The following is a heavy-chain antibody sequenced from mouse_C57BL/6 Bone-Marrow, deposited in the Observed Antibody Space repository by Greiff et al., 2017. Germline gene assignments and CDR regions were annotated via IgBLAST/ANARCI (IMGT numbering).Heavy chain of an antibody. V-gene: IGHV1-54*01. CDR3: ARHDADITHDFDK. Sequence: QVQLKQSGAELVRPGTSVKVSCKASGYAFTEYFIEWVKQRPGQGLEWIGVINPGSGGTKYNEKFKGKATLTADKSSSTAYMQLSSLTSEDSAVYFCARHDADITHDFDKGGQGNAATVTA. CDR2: INPGSGGT. CDR1: GYAFTEYF. D-gene: IGHD2-13*01. J-gene: IGHJ4*01.